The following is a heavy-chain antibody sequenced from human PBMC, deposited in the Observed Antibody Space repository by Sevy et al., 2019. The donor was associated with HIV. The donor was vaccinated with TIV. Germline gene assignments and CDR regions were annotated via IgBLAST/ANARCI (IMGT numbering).Heavy chain of an antibody. V-gene: IGHV3-30*03. D-gene: IGHD3-3*01. CDR2: ILFDGRNQ. J-gene: IGHJ4*02. CDR1: GFTFSDFA. Sequence: LSLTCAASGFTFSDFAMAWVRQAPGKGLEWVALILFDGRNQYYTDSVKGRFTISRDNSKKTLFLQMNSLRDEDTAVYYCASRGGDFWSGYNFDYWGRGTLVTVSS. CDR3: ASRGGDFWSGYNFDY.